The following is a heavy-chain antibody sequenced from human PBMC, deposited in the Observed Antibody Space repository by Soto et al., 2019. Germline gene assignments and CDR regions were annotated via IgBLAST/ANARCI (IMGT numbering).Heavy chain of an antibody. CDR3: ARAGREYSGYAVSDY. D-gene: IGHD5-12*01. V-gene: IGHV4-59*01. J-gene: IGHJ4*02. Sequence: SETLSLTCTVSGGSISSYYWSWIRQPPGKGLEWIGYIYYSGSTNYNPSLKSRVTISVDTSKNQFSLKLSSVTAADTAVYYCARAGREYSGYAVSDYWGQGTLVTV. CDR2: IYYSGST. CDR1: GGSISSYY.